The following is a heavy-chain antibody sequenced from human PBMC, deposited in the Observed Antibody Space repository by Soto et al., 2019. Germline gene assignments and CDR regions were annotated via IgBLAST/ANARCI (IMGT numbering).Heavy chain of an antibody. Sequence: PGGSLRLSCSASGFTFSNYAMHWVRQAPGKGLEYVSAITDNGGSTYNADSVKGRFTISRDNSKNTLYLQMSSLRAEDTAVYYCVRDRRDSGYAFLDYWGQGTLVTVSS. V-gene: IGHV3-64D*06. CDR3: VRDRRDSGYAFLDY. D-gene: IGHD5-12*01. CDR1: GFTFSNYA. J-gene: IGHJ4*02. CDR2: ITDNGGST.